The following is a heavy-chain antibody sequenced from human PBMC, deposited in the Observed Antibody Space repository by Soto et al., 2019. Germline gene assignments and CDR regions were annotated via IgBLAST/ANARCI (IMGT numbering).Heavy chain of an antibody. CDR3: APEGRGPGVFYYYYGMDV. V-gene: IGHV1-18*04. CDR1: GYTFTSYG. D-gene: IGHD3-10*01. CDR2: ISAYNGNT. J-gene: IGHJ6*02. Sequence: QVQLVQSGAEVKKPGASVKVSCKASGYTFTSYGISWVRQAPGQGLEWMGWISAYNGNTNYAQKLQGRVTMTTDTSTSTAYMELRSLRSDDTAVYYCAPEGRGPGVFYYYYGMDVWGQGTTVTVSS.